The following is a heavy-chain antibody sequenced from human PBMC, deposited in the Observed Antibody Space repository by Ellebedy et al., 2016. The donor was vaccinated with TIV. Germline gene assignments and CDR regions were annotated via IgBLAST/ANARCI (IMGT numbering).Heavy chain of an antibody. J-gene: IGHJ3*02. V-gene: IGHV3-11*04. CDR1: GFTFSDYY. CDR2: ISGSGSII. D-gene: IGHD2-15*01. CDR3: ARLAGATCQCAFDI. Sequence: GESLKISCAASGFTFSDYYMTWIRQAPGKGLEWLSYISGSGSIIYYADSVKGRFTISRDNAKNSLYLQMSSLRAEDTAVYSCARLAGATCQCAFDIWGQGTMVTVSS.